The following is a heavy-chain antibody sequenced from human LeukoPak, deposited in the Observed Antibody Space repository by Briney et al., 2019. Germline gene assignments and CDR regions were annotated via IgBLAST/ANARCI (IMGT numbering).Heavy chain of an antibody. Sequence: ASVRVSCKASGYTFTDYYMHWVRQAPGQGLEWMGWINPNSGGTNYAQKFQGRVTMTRDASISTAYMGLSRLRSDDTAVYYCARDRYQKNGFDYWGQGTLVTVSS. D-gene: IGHD1-14*01. CDR2: INPNSGGT. V-gene: IGHV1-2*02. J-gene: IGHJ4*02. CDR1: GYTFTDYY. CDR3: ARDRYQKNGFDY.